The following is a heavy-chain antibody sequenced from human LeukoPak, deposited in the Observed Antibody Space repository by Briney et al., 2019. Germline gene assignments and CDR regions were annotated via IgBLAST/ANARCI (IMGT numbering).Heavy chain of an antibody. D-gene: IGHD6-19*01. V-gene: IGHV3-9*01. Sequence: GGSLRLSCAGSGFIFNNYAMHWVRQPPGKGLEWVSGISWNSGSIDYADSVKGRFTISRDNAKNSLYLQMNSLRDEDTASYYCAKDNRRHYTSGPNPDSLHWGQGALVTVSS. J-gene: IGHJ4*02. CDR1: GFIFNNYA. CDR2: ISWNSGSI. CDR3: AKDNRRHYTSGPNPDSLH.